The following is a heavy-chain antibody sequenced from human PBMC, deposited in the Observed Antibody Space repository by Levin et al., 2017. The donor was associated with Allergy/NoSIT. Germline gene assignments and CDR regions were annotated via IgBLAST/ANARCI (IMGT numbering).Heavy chain of an antibody. V-gene: IGHV3-23*01. CDR2: ISGSGGNT. CDR3: ARSPTSSYVWFDP. Sequence: GGSLRLSCAASGFTFSSYAMSWVRQAPGKGLEWVSTISGSGGNTYYADSVKGRFTISRDNSKNTLYLQMNSLRAEDTAVYYCARSPTSSYVWFDPWGQGTLVTVSS. D-gene: IGHD2-2*01. CDR1: GFTFSSYA. J-gene: IGHJ5*02.